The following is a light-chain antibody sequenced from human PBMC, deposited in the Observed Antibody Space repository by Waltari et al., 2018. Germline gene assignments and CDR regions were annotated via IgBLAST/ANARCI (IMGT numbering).Light chain of an antibody. V-gene: IGLV1-40*01. J-gene: IGLJ3*02. Sequence: QSVLTQPPSVSGAPGQRVTISCTGSSSNLGADYDVHWYQQLPGTAPKLLIYANSNRPSGVPDRFSGSKSGTSASLAITGLQAEDEADYYCQSYDSSLSGSRVFGGGTKLTVL. CDR2: ANS. CDR3: QSYDSSLSGSRV. CDR1: SSNLGADYD.